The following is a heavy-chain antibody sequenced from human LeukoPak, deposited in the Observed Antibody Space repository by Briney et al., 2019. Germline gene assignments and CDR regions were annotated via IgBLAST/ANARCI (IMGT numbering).Heavy chain of an antibody. CDR3: ARVTVVMAAIDY. V-gene: IGHV1-69*04. D-gene: IGHD1-14*01. J-gene: IGHJ4*02. CDR1: GGTFSSYA. Sequence: ASVKVSCKASGGTFSSYAISWVRQAPGQGLEWMGRIIPILGIANYAQKFQGRVTITADKSTSTAYMELSSLRSEDTAVYYCARVTVVMAAIDYWDQGTLVTVSS. CDR2: IIPILGIA.